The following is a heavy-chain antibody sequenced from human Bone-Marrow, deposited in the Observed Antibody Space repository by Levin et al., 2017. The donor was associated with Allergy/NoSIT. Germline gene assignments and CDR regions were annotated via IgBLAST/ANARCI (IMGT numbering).Heavy chain of an antibody. D-gene: IGHD3-22*01. Sequence: GGSLRLSCAASGFSFGTYGMHWVRQAPGKGLDWVAVISYDGSQKYYADSVKGRLTISRDNSNNTLYLQISSLGAQDTAVYYCAKDSSVYGQYYYYGLDVWGQGTTVTVSS. CDR2: ISYDGSQK. CDR1: GFSFGTYG. V-gene: IGHV3-30*18. CDR3: AKDSSVYGQYYYYGLDV. J-gene: IGHJ6*02.